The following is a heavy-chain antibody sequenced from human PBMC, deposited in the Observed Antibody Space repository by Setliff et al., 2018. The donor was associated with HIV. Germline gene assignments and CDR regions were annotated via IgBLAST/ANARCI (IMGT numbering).Heavy chain of an antibody. J-gene: IGHJ4*02. CDR3: AGGMDYYGTSGYYQYYFDY. Sequence: ASVKVSCKASGYSFTDYYIHWVRQAPGQGLEWMGWINPKSDGTNYAQKFQGWITMTRDTSISTAYMELSRLRSDDTAVYYWAGGMDYYGTSGYYQYYFDYWGQGTLVTVSS. CDR2: INPKSDGT. CDR1: GYSFTDYY. V-gene: IGHV1-2*04. D-gene: IGHD3-22*01.